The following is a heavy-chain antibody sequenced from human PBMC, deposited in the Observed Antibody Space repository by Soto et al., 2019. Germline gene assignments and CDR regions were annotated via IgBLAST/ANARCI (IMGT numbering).Heavy chain of an antibody. CDR2: IYTSGST. V-gene: IGHV4-4*07. CDR3: ARGVAATPWVDYYYGMDV. CDR1: GGSISSYY. J-gene: IGHJ6*02. D-gene: IGHD2-15*01. Sequence: SETLSLTCSVSGGSISSYYWSWIRQPAGKGLEWIGRIYTSGSTNYNPSLKSRVTMSVDTSKNQFSLKLSSVTAADTAVYYCARGVAATPWVDYYYGMDVWGQGTTVTVSS.